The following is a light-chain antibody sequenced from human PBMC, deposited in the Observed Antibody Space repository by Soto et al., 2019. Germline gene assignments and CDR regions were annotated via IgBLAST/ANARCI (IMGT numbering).Light chain of an antibody. CDR3: SSYTSSTTVV. CDR1: RSDVGGYKY. V-gene: IGLV2-14*01. CDR2: DVS. J-gene: IGLJ2*01. Sequence: QSALTQPASVSGSPGQSITISCTGTRSDVGGYKYVSWYQQHPGKAPQLIIYDVSNRPSGVSNRFSGSKSGNTASLTISGLQAEDEADYYCSSYTSSTTVVFGGGTKVTVL.